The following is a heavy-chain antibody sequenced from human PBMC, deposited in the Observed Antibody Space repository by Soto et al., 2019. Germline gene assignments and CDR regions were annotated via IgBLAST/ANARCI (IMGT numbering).Heavy chain of an antibody. J-gene: IGHJ6*02. CDR3: ARPLNMGIAVAGTRGYYYYGMDV. V-gene: IGHV1-69*13. D-gene: IGHD6-19*01. Sequence: GASVKVSCKASGGTFSSYAISWVRQAPGQGLEWMGGIIPIFGTANYAQKFQGRVTITADESTSTAYMELSSLRSEDTAVYYCARPLNMGIAVAGTRGYYYYGMDVWGQGTTVTVSS. CDR1: GGTFSSYA. CDR2: IIPIFGTA.